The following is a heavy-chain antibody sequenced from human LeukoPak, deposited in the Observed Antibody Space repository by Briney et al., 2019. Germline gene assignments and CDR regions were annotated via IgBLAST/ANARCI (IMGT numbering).Heavy chain of an antibody. V-gene: IGHV3-23*01. Sequence: GGSLRLSCTASGFSVSTYPMAWVRQAPGKGLQWVSTITASGTDTFYADSVKGRFTISRDNAENSLYLQMNSLTAEDTAVYYCARDPYDSTAYGAFDIWGQGTMVTVSS. CDR3: ARDPYDSTAYGAFDI. D-gene: IGHD3-22*01. CDR2: ITASGTDT. CDR1: GFSVSTYP. J-gene: IGHJ3*02.